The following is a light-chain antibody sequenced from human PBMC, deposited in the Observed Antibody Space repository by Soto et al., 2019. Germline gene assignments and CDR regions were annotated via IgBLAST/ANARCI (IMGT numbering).Light chain of an antibody. Sequence: QSVLTQPPSVSAAPGQKVTISCSGSSSNIGNNYVSWYQQLPGTAPKLLIYDNNKRPSEIPARFSGSKSGTSATLGITGVQTGDEADYYCGTWDSSLSAGVFGGGTKLTVL. V-gene: IGLV1-51*01. CDR2: DNN. CDR1: SSNIGNNY. CDR3: GTWDSSLSAGV. J-gene: IGLJ2*01.